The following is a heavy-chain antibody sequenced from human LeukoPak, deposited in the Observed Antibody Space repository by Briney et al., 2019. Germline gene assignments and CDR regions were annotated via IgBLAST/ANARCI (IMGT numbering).Heavy chain of an antibody. Sequence: SETLSLTCAVYGGSFSGYYWSWTRQPPGKGLEWIGEINHSRSTNYNPSLKSRVTITVDTSKNQFSLKLSSVTAADTAVYYCARESFAGFDYWGQGTLVTVSS. J-gene: IGHJ4*02. CDR3: ARESFAGFDY. V-gene: IGHV4-34*01. CDR2: INHSRST. D-gene: IGHD3-16*01. CDR1: GGSFSGYY.